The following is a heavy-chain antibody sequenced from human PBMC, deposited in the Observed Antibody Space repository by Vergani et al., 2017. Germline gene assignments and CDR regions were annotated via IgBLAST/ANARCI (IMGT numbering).Heavy chain of an antibody. J-gene: IGHJ6*03. CDR2: IDHTGRP. CDR3: ARVNTETNGHLYYYYYMDV. V-gene: IGHV4-34*01. D-gene: IGHD4-11*01. Sequence: QVQLQQWGGGLLKPSETLSLTCVVKGGSFTIYHWTWIRESPGGGLEWVGDIDHTGRPDYNPSLKSRLTMSVDKSRNQFSLTLNSVTATDTAIYFCARVNTETNGHLYYYYYMDVWGQGTAVTVS. CDR1: GGSFTIYH.